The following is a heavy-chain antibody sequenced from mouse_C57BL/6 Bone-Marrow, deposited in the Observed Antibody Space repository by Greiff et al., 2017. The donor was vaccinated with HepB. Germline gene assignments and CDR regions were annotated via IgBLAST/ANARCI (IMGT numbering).Heavy chain of an antibody. D-gene: IGHD2-2*01. V-gene: IGHV5-12*01. J-gene: IGHJ3*01. CDR3: ARQESWLPAWFAY. Sequence: EVQGVESGGGLVQPGGSLKLSCAASGFTFSDYYMYWVRQTPEKRLEWVAYISNGGGSTYYPDTVKGRFTISRDNAKNTLYLQMSRLKSEDTAMYYCARQESWLPAWFAYWGQGTLVTVSA. CDR2: ISNGGGST. CDR1: GFTFSDYY.